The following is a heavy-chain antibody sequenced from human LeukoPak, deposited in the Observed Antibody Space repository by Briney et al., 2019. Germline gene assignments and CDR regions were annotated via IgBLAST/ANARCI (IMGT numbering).Heavy chain of an antibody. CDR2: IYTSGST. J-gene: IGHJ5*02. CDR1: GGSISSYY. D-gene: IGHD2-2*01. CDR3: ARDPPHCSSTSCYNWFDP. V-gene: IGHV4-4*07. Sequence: SETLSLTCTVSGGSISSYYWSWIRQPAGKGLEWIGRIYTSGSTNYNPSLKSRVTMSVDTSKNQFSLKLSSVTAADTAVYYCARDPPHCSSTSCYNWFDPWGQGTLVTVSS.